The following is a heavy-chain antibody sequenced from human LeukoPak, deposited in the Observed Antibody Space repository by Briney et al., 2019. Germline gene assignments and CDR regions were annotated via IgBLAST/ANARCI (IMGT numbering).Heavy chain of an antibody. CDR1: GGTFSSYA. CDR3: ARVSGYDFWSGYYRDYYYYMDV. Sequence: ASVKVSCKASGGTFSSYAISWVRQAPGQGLEWMGGIIPIFGTANYAQKFQGRVTITTDESTSTAYMELSSLRSEDTAVYYCARVSGYDFWSGYYRDYYYYMDVWGKGTTVTVSS. V-gene: IGHV1-69*05. CDR2: IIPIFGTA. J-gene: IGHJ6*03. D-gene: IGHD3-3*01.